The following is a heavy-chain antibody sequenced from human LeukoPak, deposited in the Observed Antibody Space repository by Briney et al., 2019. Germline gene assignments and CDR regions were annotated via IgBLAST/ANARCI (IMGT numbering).Heavy chain of an antibody. V-gene: IGHV4-59*08. CDR3: ARQVAAHHNWFDP. J-gene: IGHJ5*02. Sequence: SETLSLTCTVSGGSISSYYWSWIRQPPGKGLEWIGYIYYSGSTNYNPSLKSRVTISVDTSKNQFSLKLSSVTAADTAVYYCARQVAAHHNWFDPWGQGTLVTVSS. D-gene: IGHD6-6*01. CDR1: GGSISSYY. CDR2: IYYSGST.